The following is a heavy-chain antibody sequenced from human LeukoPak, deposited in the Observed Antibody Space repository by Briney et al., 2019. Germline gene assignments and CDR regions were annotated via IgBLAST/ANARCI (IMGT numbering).Heavy chain of an antibody. V-gene: IGHV3-21*01. CDR2: ISSSSSYI. J-gene: IGHJ4*02. Sequence: GGSLRLSCAASGFTFSSYSMNWVRQAPGKGLEWVSSISSSSSYIYYADSVKDRFTISRDNAKNSLYLQMNSLRAEDTAVYYCAREDILTGYYYWGQGTLVTVSS. D-gene: IGHD3-9*01. CDR3: AREDILTGYYY. CDR1: GFTFSSYS.